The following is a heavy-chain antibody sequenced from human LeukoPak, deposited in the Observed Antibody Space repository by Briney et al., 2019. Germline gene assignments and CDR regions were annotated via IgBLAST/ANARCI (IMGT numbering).Heavy chain of an antibody. CDR2: ISSSGSTI. CDR1: GFTFSSYE. D-gene: IGHD3-16*01. J-gene: IGHJ4*02. V-gene: IGHV3-48*03. CDR3: AKDWGDLSFYFDY. Sequence: GGSLRLSCAASGFTFSSYEMNWVRQTPGKGLEWVSYISSSGSTIYYADSVKGRFTISRDNSKNTLYLQMNSLRAEDTAVYYCAKDWGDLSFYFDYWGQGTLVTVSS.